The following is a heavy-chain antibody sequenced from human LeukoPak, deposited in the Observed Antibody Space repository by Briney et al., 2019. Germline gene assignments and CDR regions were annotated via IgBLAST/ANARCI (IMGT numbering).Heavy chain of an antibody. CDR1: GFIFSNYA. V-gene: IGHV3-30*03. CDR3: TTPGGSGWHPLDY. CDR2: ISYDGSDK. J-gene: IGHJ4*02. D-gene: IGHD6-19*01. Sequence: GGSLRLSCAASGFIFSNYAMHWVRQAPDKGLEWVALISYDGSDKYYTDSVKGRFTTSRDNSKNTLYLQMNSLSAEDTAVYYCTTPGGSGWHPLDYWGQGTLVTVSS.